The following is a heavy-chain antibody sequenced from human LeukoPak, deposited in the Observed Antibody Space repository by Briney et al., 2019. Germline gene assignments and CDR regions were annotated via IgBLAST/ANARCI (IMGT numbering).Heavy chain of an antibody. V-gene: IGHV5-51*01. CDR3: ARHVSTREYINWFDP. CDR2: IYPGDSDT. D-gene: IGHD6-6*01. Sequence: GESLKIPCKGSGYSFTSYWIGWVRQMPGKGLEWMGIIYPGDSDTRYSPSFQGQVTISADKSISTAYLQWSSLKASDTAMYYCARHVSTREYINWFDPWGQGTLVTVSS. J-gene: IGHJ5*02. CDR1: GYSFTSYW.